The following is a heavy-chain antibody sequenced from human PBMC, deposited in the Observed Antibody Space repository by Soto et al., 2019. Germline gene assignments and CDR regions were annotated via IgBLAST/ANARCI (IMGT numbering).Heavy chain of an antibody. J-gene: IGHJ4*02. CDR1: GGTFSSYA. CDR2: TIPIFGTA. CDR3: AREGSLWDYVWGSYRLDY. Sequence: SGKVSCKASGGTFSSYAISWVRQAPGQGLEWMGGTIPIFGTANYAQKSQGRVTITADKSTSTAYMELSSLRSEDTAVYYCAREGSLWDYVWGSYRLDYWGQGTLVTVS. V-gene: IGHV1-69*06. D-gene: IGHD3-16*02.